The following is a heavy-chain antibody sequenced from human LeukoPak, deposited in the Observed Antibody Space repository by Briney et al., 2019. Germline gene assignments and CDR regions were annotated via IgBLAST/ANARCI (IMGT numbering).Heavy chain of an antibody. J-gene: IGHJ4*02. CDR2: IKQDGSEK. V-gene: IGHV3-7*01. D-gene: IGHD5-18*01. CDR1: GFTFSSYW. Sequence: GRSLRLSRAASGFTFSSYWMSWVRQAPGKGLEWVANIKQDGSEKYYVDSVKGRFTISRDNAKNSLYLQMNSLRAEDTAVYYCARQGYSYGYGYLGLWGQGNLGTGS. CDR3: ARQGYSYGYGYLGL.